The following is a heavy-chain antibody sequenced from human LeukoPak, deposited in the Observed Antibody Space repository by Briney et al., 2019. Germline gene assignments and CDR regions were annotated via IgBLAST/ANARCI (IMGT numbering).Heavy chain of an antibody. Sequence: SETLSLTCTVSGGSISSSSYYWGWIRQPPGKGLEWIGYIYSGGINYNPSLKSRITISVDTSKNVFSLKLTSVTAADTAIYYCARAAGTGIRDAFDIWGLGTMVTVS. CDR1: GGSISSSSYY. CDR2: IYSGGI. J-gene: IGHJ3*02. D-gene: IGHD6-13*01. V-gene: IGHV4-61*05. CDR3: ARAAGTGIRDAFDI.